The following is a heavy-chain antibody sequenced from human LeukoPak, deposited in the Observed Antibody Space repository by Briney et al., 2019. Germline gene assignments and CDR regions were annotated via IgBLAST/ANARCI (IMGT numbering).Heavy chain of an antibody. D-gene: IGHD6-13*01. Sequence: GGSLRLSCAASGFPFTTYWMSWVRQPPGKGLEWVANIKQDGTEKYYVDSVKGRFTISRDNAKNSLYLQMNSLRAEDTAVYYCARAAYSSSCFDYWGQGILVTVSS. V-gene: IGHV3-7*01. J-gene: IGHJ4*02. CDR2: IKQDGTEK. CDR3: ARAAYSSSCFDY. CDR1: GFPFTTYW.